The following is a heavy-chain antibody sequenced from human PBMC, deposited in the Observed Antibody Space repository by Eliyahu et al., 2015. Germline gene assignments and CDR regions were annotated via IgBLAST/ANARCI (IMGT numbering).Heavy chain of an antibody. Sequence: QLRLQESGPGLVKPSETLSLTCTVSGGSIDRSTYYWGWVRQSPGKGLEWIGSVYYTGVTYRIPSLKSRVIIAVDKSKNQISLKLSSVTAADTAVYYCARLDKTMLREAYFDYWGQGILVTVSS. J-gene: IGHJ4*02. CDR3: ARLDKTMLREAYFDY. CDR2: VYYTGVT. V-gene: IGHV4-39*01. CDR1: GGSIDRSTYY. D-gene: IGHD5-18*01.